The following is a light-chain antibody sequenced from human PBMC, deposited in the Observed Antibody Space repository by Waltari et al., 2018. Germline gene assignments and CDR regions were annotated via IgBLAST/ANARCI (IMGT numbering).Light chain of an antibody. CDR1: SSDVGGYSY. J-gene: IGLJ1*01. Sequence: QSALTQPASVSGSPGQSITISCTGTSSDVGGYSYVPWYQQHPGKAPKLMIYEVSYRPSGVSDRFSGSKSGNTASLTISGLQAEDEADYYCSSYTSSSTLYVFGTGTKVTVL. V-gene: IGLV2-14*01. CDR3: SSYTSSSTLYV. CDR2: EVS.